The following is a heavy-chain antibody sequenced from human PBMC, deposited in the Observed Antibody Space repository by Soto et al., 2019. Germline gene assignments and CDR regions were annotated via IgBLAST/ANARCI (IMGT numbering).Heavy chain of an antibody. Sequence: GASVKVSCKPSGYSFSDYFIQWVRQAPGQGLEWVAWINPKTAATNYAKKFQGRVSLTWDTSSTTAYMELTRLRPDDTAVYYCARIKWGLNYYNGMDVWGQGTTVTVYS. CDR1: GYSFSDYF. D-gene: IGHD1-26*01. CDR2: INPKTAAT. V-gene: IGHV1-2*02. J-gene: IGHJ6*02. CDR3: ARIKWGLNYYNGMDV.